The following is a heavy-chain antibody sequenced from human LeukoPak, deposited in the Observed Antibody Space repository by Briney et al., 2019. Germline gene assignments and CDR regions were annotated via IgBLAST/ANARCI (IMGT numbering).Heavy chain of an antibody. CDR2: FHNSGTY. V-gene: IGHV4-59*01. D-gene: IGHD2-8*02. J-gene: IGHJ4*02. CDR1: GRSISSYY. Sequence: PSEPLSLTCSLSGRSISSYYWRWIRQPPGKRLEWIGYFHNSGTYTYNHSLKSRVTISADTSKNQFSLKLNSLTTADSSVYNCTGGAGWFIDYWGQGTLVTVSS. CDR3: TGGAGWFIDY.